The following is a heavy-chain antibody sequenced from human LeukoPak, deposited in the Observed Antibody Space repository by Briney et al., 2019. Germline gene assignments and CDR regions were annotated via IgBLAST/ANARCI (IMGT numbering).Heavy chain of an antibody. J-gene: IGHJ4*02. CDR1: DGSFSGYY. Sequence: SETLSLTCAVYDGSFSGYYWSWIRQPPGKGLEWIGEINHSGSTNYNPSLKSRVTISVDTSKNQFSLKLSSVTAADTAVYYCARARRDSSGYYFPVYFDYWGQGTLVTVSS. CDR2: INHSGST. V-gene: IGHV4-34*01. CDR3: ARARRDSSGYYFPVYFDY. D-gene: IGHD3-22*01.